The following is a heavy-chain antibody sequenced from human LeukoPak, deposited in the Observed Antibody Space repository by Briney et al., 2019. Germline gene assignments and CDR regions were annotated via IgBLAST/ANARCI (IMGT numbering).Heavy chain of an antibody. V-gene: IGHV1-2*06. J-gene: IGHJ3*02. Sequence: GASVKVSCKASGYTFTGYYMHWVRQAPGQGLEWMGRINPNSGGTNYAQKFQGRVTMTRDTSISTAYMELSRLRSDDTAVYYCARVGYCSGGSCYPAAFDIWAKGQWSPSLQ. CDR1: GYTFTGYY. D-gene: IGHD2-15*01. CDR3: ARVGYCSGGSCYPAAFDI. CDR2: INPNSGGT.